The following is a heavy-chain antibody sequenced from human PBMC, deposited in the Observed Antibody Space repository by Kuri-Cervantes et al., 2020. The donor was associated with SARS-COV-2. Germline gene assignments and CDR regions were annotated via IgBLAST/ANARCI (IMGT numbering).Heavy chain of an antibody. CDR2: IYYSGST. V-gene: IGHV4-39*01. Sequence: SETLSPTCTVSGGSTSSSSYYWGWIRQPPGKGLEWIGSIYYSGSTYYNPYLKSRVTISVDMSTNQFSLKLSSVTAADTAVYYCARPGDGGFRAVAGTTEWDYWGQGTLVTVSS. D-gene: IGHD6-19*01. CDR1: GGSTSSSSYY. CDR3: ARPGDGGFRAVAGTTEWDY. J-gene: IGHJ4*02.